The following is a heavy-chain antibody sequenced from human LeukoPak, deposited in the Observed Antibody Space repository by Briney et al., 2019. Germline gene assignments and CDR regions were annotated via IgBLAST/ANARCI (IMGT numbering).Heavy chain of an antibody. V-gene: IGHV4-4*07. J-gene: IGHJ4*02. CDR1: GGSISSYY. Sequence: SETLSLTCTVSGGSISSYYWSWIRQPAGKGLEWIGRIYTSGSTNYNPSLTSRVTMSSDTSKNQFSLKLSSVTAADTAVYYCAREATYYYDSSAQWPVFDYWGQGTLVTVSS. D-gene: IGHD3-22*01. CDR3: AREATYYYDSSAQWPVFDY. CDR2: IYTSGST.